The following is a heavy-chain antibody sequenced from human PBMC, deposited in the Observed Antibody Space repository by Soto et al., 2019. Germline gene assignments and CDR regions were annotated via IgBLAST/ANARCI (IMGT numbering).Heavy chain of an antibody. CDR3: ARGGTFVRGTIDY. J-gene: IGHJ4*02. CDR1: GFTFSDYY. D-gene: IGHD3-10*01. V-gene: IGHV3-72*01. Sequence: EVQLVESGGGLVQPGGSLRLSCAASGFTFSDYYMDWVRQALGKGLAWVGRSRNKAHSYLTEYAASVTGRVTITRDDSQNSLFLQMNSLTTEDTALYYCARGGTFVRGTIDYWGQGTLVTVSS. CDR2: SRNKAHSYLT.